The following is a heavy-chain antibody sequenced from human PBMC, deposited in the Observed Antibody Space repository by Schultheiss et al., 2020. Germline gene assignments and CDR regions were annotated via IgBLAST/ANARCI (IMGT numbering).Heavy chain of an antibody. CDR1: GFTFSNAW. V-gene: IGHV3-15*01. CDR3: ASVGGYGSGWDYYYYMDV. Sequence: GGSLRLSCAASGFTFSNAWMSWVRQAPWKGLEWVGRIKSKTDGGTTDYAAPVKGRFTISRDDSKNTLYLQMNSLKTEDTAVYYCASVGGYGSGWDYYYYMDVWGKGTTVTVSS. D-gene: IGHD3-10*01. J-gene: IGHJ6*03. CDR2: IKSKTDGGTT.